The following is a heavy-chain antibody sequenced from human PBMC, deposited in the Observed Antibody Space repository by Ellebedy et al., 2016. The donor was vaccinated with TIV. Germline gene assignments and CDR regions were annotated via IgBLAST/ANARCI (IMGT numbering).Heavy chain of an antibody. CDR2: ISSSSYT. Sequence: GESLKTSXAASGFTFSDYYMSWIRQAPGKGLEWVSYISSSSYTNYADSVKGRFTISRDSAKNMLYLQMNSLRAEDTAVFYCVRDQMGSSYPFDYWGQGTLVTVSP. CDR1: GFTFSDYY. D-gene: IGHD5-24*01. CDR3: VRDQMGSSYPFDY. J-gene: IGHJ4*02. V-gene: IGHV3-11*06.